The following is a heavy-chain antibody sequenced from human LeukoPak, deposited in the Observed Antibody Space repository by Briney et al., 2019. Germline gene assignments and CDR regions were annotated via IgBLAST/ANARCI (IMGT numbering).Heavy chain of an antibody. CDR3: ARDGQQLDYYYYYMDV. J-gene: IGHJ6*03. D-gene: IGHD6-13*01. CDR2: IYYSGST. CDR1: GGSISNYY. Sequence: SETLSLTCTVSGGSISNYYWSWIRQPPGKGLEWIGYIYYSGSTNYNPSLKSRVTISVDTSKNQFSLKLSSVTAADTAVYYCARDGQQLDYYYYYMDVWGKGTTVTVSS. V-gene: IGHV4-59*01.